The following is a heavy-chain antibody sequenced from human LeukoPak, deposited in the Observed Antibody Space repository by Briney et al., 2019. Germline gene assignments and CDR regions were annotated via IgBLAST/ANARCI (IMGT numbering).Heavy chain of an antibody. J-gene: IGHJ4*02. Sequence: ASVKVSCKASEYTFNIYDINWVRQATGQGLEWMGWMNPDSGNTGFAQKFQGRVTMTRNTSITTAYMELSSLRSEDTAVYYRARAARDDFWSGHDYWGQGTLVTVSS. D-gene: IGHD3-3*01. CDR3: ARAARDDFWSGHDY. V-gene: IGHV1-8*01. CDR1: EYTFNIYD. CDR2: MNPDSGNT.